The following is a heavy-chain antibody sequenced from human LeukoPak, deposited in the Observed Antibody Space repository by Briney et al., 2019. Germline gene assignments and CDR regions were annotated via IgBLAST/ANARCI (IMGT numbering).Heavy chain of an antibody. CDR3: ARHRPYDDSTRSFDY. D-gene: IGHD4-17*01. V-gene: IGHV4-39*01. CDR2: IHYSGNT. Sequence: KPSETLSLTCTVSGGSIFSGNDYWGWIRQSPGKGLEWIGSIHYSGNTYNNPSLTSRVTFSVDTSKNQFSLKVSSVTAADAALYYCARHRPYDDSTRSFDYWGQGTLVTVSS. J-gene: IGHJ4*02. CDR1: GGSIFSGNDY.